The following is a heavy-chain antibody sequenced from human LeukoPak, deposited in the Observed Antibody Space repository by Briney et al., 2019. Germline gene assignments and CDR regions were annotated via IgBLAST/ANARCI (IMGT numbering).Heavy chain of an antibody. D-gene: IGHD2-21*01. CDR3: AKYDIGFRDPFDK. Sequence: PGGSLRLSCAAPGFTFSSYAMSWVRRAPGRGLEWVSSISGHGGSTYYSASVKGRFTIARDNSRNTVYLQMDSLRAEDTAVYYCAKYDIGFRDPFDKWGQGTLVTVSS. V-gene: IGHV3-23*01. J-gene: IGHJ4*02. CDR2: ISGHGGST. CDR1: GFTFSSYA.